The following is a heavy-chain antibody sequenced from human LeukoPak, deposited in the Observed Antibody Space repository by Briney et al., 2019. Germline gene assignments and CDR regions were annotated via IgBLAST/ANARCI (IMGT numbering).Heavy chain of an antibody. V-gene: IGHV3-20*04. Sequence: PGGSLRLSCAASGFTFDNYAMTWVRLAPGKGLEWISSINWNGGSTFYADSVKGRFTISRDNAKNSLYLQMNSLRAEDTAVYYCAELGITMIGGVWGKGTTVTISS. J-gene: IGHJ6*04. CDR2: INWNGGST. D-gene: IGHD3-10*02. CDR3: AELGITMIGGV. CDR1: GFTFDNYA.